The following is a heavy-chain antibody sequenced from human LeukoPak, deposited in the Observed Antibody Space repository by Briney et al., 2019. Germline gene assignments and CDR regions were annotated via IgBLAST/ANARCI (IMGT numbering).Heavy chain of an antibody. V-gene: IGHV3-23*01. CDR3: AKGGPYYYDSSGYSPLDY. Sequence: PGGSLRLSCAASGFTFSSYAMSWVRQAPGKGLEWVSAISGSGGSTYYADSVKGRFTISRDNPKNTLYLQMNSLRAEDTAVYYCAKGGPYYYDSSGYSPLDYWGQGTLVTVSS. CDR1: GFTFSSYA. D-gene: IGHD3-22*01. CDR2: ISGSGGST. J-gene: IGHJ4*02.